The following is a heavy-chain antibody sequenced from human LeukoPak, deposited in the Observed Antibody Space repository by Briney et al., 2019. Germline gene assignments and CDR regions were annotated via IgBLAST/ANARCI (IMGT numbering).Heavy chain of an antibody. J-gene: IGHJ4*02. CDR1: GFTVSSNY. CDR2: ISGSGGST. V-gene: IGHV3-23*01. CDR3: AKDRIVVVTASFDY. Sequence: GGSLRLSCAASGFTVSSNYMSWVRLAPGKGLEWVSAISGSGGSTYYADSVKGRFTISRDNSKNTLYLQMNSLRAEDTAVYYCAKDRIVVVTASFDYWGQGTLVTVS. D-gene: IGHD2-21*02.